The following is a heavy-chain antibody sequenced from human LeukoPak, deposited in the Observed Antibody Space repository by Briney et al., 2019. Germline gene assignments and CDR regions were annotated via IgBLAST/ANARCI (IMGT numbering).Heavy chain of an antibody. CDR1: GGTFSSYA. V-gene: IGHV1-69*13. D-gene: IGHD1-14*01. Sequence: SVKVSCKASGGTFSSYAISWVRQAPGQGLEWMGGIIPIFGTANYAQKFQGRVTITADESTSTAYMELSSLRSEDTAVYYCAREMAPAPTREPHDAFDIWSQGTMVTVSS. CDR3: AREMAPAPTREPHDAFDI. CDR2: IIPIFGTA. J-gene: IGHJ3*02.